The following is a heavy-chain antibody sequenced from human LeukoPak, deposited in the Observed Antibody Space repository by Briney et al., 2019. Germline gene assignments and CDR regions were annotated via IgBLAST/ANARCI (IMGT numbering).Heavy chain of an antibody. J-gene: IGHJ5*02. CDR3: ATDAGHWFDP. V-gene: IGHV3-33*01. CDR1: GFTFSSND. CDR2: IWYDGNNK. Sequence: PGGSLRLSCAASGFTFSSNDMHWARQAPGKGLEWVAVIWYDGNNKYYADSVKGRFTISRDNSKNTLFLQMNSLRAEDTAVYYCATDAGHWFDPWGQGTLVTVSS.